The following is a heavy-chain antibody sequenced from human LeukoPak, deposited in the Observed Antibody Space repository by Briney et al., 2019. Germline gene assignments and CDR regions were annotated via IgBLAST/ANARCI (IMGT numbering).Heavy chain of an antibody. V-gene: IGHV7-4-1*02. J-gene: IGHJ4*02. CDR3: ARWAYYYDSSGYYPSDY. CDR2: INTNTGNP. Sequence: GASVKVSCKASGYTFTSYAMNWVRQAPGQGLEWMGWINTNTGNPTYAQGFTGRFVFSLDTSVSTAYLQISSLKAEDTAAYYCARWAYYYDSSGYYPSDYWGQGTLVTVSS. D-gene: IGHD3-22*01. CDR1: GYTFTSYA.